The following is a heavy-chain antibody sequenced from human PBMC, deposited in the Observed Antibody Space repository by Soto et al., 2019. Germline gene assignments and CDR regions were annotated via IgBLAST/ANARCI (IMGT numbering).Heavy chain of an antibody. CDR2: IIPIFGTA. V-gene: IGHV1-69*13. Sequence: WASVKVSCKASGGTFSSYAISWVRQAPGQGLEWMGGIIPIFGTANYAQKFQGRVTITADESTSTAYMELSSLRSEDTAVYYCARVSSAGYCTNGVCYKRNYYYGMDVWGQGTTVTVSS. D-gene: IGHD2-8*01. CDR1: GGTFSSYA. CDR3: ARVSSAGYCTNGVCYKRNYYYGMDV. J-gene: IGHJ6*02.